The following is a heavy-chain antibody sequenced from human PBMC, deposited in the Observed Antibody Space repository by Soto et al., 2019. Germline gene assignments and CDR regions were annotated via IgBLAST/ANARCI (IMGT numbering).Heavy chain of an antibody. CDR2: IIPIFGTA. V-gene: IGHV1-69*13. D-gene: IGHD3-22*01. CDR1: LGTFSSYA. CDR3: ARDRSGYYYVLDY. Sequence: SVKVSCKASLGTFSSYAISWVRQAPGQGLEWMGGIIPIFGTANYAQKFQGRVTITADESTSTAYMELSSLRSEDTAVYYCARDRSGYYYVLDYWGQGTLVTVSS. J-gene: IGHJ4*02.